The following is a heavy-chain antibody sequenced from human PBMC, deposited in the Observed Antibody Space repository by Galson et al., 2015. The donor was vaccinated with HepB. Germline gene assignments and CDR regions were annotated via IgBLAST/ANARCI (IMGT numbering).Heavy chain of an antibody. Sequence: ATLSLTCIVSGGSISSYYWSWLRPPPGETLEWIGDINDSGRTNYNPSLKSRLTISVDTSKNQFSLKLNSVTAADTAVYYCARDRKSAWFDPWGRGTLVTVSS. J-gene: IGHJ5*02. CDR1: GGSISSYY. CDR2: INDSGRT. V-gene: IGHV4-59*01. CDR3: ARDRKSAWFDP.